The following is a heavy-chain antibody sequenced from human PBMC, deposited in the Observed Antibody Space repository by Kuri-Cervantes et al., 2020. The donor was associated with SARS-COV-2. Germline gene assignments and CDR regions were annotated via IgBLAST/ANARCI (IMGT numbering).Heavy chain of an antibody. CDR2: IYTSGST. CDR3: ARAPRDGYNWGAFDI. D-gene: IGHD5-24*01. CDR1: GGSFSGYY. V-gene: IGHV4-59*10. Sequence: SETLSLTCAVYGGSFSGYYWSWIRQPAGKGLEWIGRIYTSGSTNYNPSLKSRVTMSVDTSKNQFSLKLSSVTAADTAVYYCARAPRDGYNWGAFDIWGQGTMVTVSS. J-gene: IGHJ3*02.